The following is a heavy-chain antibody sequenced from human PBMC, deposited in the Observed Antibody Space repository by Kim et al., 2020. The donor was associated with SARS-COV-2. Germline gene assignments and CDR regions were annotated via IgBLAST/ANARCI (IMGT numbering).Heavy chain of an antibody. CDR3: AKAFVPFASSTYYHGMDV. J-gene: IGHJ6*02. D-gene: IGHD3-16*01. V-gene: IGHV3-48*01. Sequence: VKSQFTISRDSAKNSLYLQRSSLRAEDTAVYYCAKAFVPFASSTYYHGMDVWGQGTTVTVSS.